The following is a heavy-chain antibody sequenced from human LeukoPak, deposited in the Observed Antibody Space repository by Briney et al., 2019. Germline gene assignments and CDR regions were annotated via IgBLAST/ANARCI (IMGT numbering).Heavy chain of an antibody. J-gene: IGHJ4*02. CDR1: GYSFTSYW. Sequence: GESLKISCKGSGYSFTSYWIDWVRQMPGKGLEWMGIIYHGDSDTRYSPSFQGQVTLLADKCLSTAYLPWSSLKASDTAMYYCARHYSGSSGSYFDYWGQGTLVTVSS. CDR2: IYHGDSDT. D-gene: IGHD1-26*01. V-gene: IGHV5-51*01. CDR3: ARHYSGSSGSYFDY.